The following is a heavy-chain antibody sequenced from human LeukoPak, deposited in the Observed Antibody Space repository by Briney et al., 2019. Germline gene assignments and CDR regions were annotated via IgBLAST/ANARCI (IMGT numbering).Heavy chain of an antibody. J-gene: IGHJ4*02. CDR3: AKDRDDILTGYFDY. CDR2: ISWNSGSI. V-gene: IGHV3-9*03. D-gene: IGHD3-9*01. CDR1: GGSISSGGYS. Sequence: LFLTCAVSGGSISSGGYSWSWIRQPPGKGLEWVSGISWNSGSIGYADSVKGRFTISRDNAKNSLYLQMNSLRAEDMALYYCAKDRDDILTGYFDYWGQGTLVTVSS.